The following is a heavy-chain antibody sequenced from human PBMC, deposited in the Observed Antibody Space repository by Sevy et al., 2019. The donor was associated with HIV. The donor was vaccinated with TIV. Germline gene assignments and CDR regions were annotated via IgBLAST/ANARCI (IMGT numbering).Heavy chain of an antibody. CDR3: ARGRAYCGGDCYSTH. V-gene: IGHV3-53*01. Sequence: GGSLRLSCAASGFTASSNYMSWVRQAPGKGLEWVSVIYSGGSTYYADSVKGRFTISRDNSKNTLYLQMNSLRAEDTAVYYCARGRAYCGGDCYSTHWGQGTLVTVSS. CDR2: IYSGGST. CDR1: GFTASSNY. D-gene: IGHD2-21*02. J-gene: IGHJ4*02.